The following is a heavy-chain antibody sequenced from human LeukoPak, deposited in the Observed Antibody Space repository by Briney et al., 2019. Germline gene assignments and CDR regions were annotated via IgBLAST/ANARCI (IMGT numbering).Heavy chain of an antibody. Sequence: PGRSLRLSCAASGFTFDNYAMHWVRQAPGKGLEWVSGITWNSGSIAYADSVKGRFTISRDNAKNSLYLQMNSLRAEDTALYYCAKDKIFGGITVAGANFDYWGQGTLVTVSS. D-gene: IGHD6-19*01. CDR3: AKDKIFGGITVAGANFDY. CDR2: ITWNSGSI. V-gene: IGHV3-9*01. J-gene: IGHJ4*02. CDR1: GFTFDNYA.